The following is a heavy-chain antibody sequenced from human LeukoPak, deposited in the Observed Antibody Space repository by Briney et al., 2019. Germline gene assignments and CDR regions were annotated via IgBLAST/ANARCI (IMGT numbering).Heavy chain of an antibody. CDR1: GGSLSSGSSY. Sequence: SETLSLTCTVSGGSLSSGSSYWSWIRQHPGKGLEWIGYIFYTGSTYYNPSLNSRINISVVTSKNQFSLQLSSVTAADTAVYYCARVGIISEPTATFYFDYWGQGTLVTVSS. J-gene: IGHJ4*02. CDR3: ARVGIISEPTATFYFDY. CDR2: IFYTGST. D-gene: IGHD1-1*01. V-gene: IGHV4-31*03.